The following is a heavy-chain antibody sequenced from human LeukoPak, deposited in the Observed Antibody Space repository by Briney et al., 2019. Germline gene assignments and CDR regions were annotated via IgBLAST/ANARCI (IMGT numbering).Heavy chain of an antibody. CDR1: GGPIDITNY. CDR2: ISHDGTR. Sequence: PSETLSLTCGVSGGPIDITNYWSWVRQAPGKGLEWIGEISHDGTRNYNPSLRSRVAMSLDRANNQFSLSLTSVTAADTAVYYCTRENRPFCPFAYWGQGALVTVSS. CDR3: TRENRPFCPFAY. J-gene: IGHJ4*02. D-gene: IGHD2/OR15-2a*01. V-gene: IGHV4-4*02.